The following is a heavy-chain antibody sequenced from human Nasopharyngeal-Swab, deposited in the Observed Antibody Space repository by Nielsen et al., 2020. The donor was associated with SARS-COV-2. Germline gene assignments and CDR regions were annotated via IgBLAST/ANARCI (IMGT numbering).Heavy chain of an antibody. V-gene: IGHV1-18*01. Sequence: WVRQAPGQGLEWMEWISAYNGNTNYAQKLQGRVTMTTDTSTSTAYMELRSLRSDDTAVYYCARDFRSSGWHYYYYYGMDVWGQGTTVTVSS. CDR3: ARDFRSSGWHYYYYYGMDV. CDR2: ISAYNGNT. J-gene: IGHJ6*02. D-gene: IGHD6-19*01.